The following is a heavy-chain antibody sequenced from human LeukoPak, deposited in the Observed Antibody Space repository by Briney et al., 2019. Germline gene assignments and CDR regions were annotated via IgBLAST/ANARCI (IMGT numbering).Heavy chain of an antibody. J-gene: IGHJ4*02. D-gene: IGHD3-9*01. CDR3: AADSKEVRYFDWWYFDY. CDR2: IVVGSGNT. CDR1: GFTFTSSA. V-gene: IGHV1-58*01. Sequence: SVKVSCKASGFTFTSSAVQWVRQARGQRLEWIGWIVVGSGNTNYAQKFQVRVTITRDMSTSTAYMELSSLRSEDTAVYYCAADSKEVRYFDWWYFDYWGQGTLVTVSS.